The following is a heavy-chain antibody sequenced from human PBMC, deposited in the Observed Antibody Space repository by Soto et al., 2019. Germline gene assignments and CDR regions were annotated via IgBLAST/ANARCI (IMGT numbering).Heavy chain of an antibody. CDR2: ISSSGSTI. CDR3: ARVRIADTLEIDY. J-gene: IGHJ4*02. V-gene: IGHV3-11*01. CDR1: GFTFRDYY. D-gene: IGHD6-13*01. Sequence: GSLRLSCAASGFTFRDYYMSWIRQAPGKGLECLSYISSSGSTIYYTDSVKGRFTISRDNAKDSLYLQMNSLRAEDSAVYYCARVRIADTLEIDYWGQGTLVTVSS.